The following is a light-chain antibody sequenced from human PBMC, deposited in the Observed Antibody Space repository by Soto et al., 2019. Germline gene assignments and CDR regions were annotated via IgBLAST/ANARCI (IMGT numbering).Light chain of an antibody. CDR2: EVS. V-gene: IGLV2-8*01. J-gene: IGLJ1*01. CDR3: SSYAGSSLYV. CDR1: SSDVGGYNY. Sequence: QSVLTQPPSASGSPGQSVTISCTGTSSDVGGYNYVSWYQQHPGKAPKLMIYEVSKRPSGVPDRFSGSKSGNTASLTVSGLQAEDEAGYYCSSYAGSSLYVFRTGTKVTVL.